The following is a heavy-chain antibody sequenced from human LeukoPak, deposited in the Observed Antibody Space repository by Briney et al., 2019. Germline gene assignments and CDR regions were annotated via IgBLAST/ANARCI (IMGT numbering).Heavy chain of an antibody. Sequence: PGGSLRLSCAASGFTFTSYAMSWVRQAPGKGLEWVSTISGSGDSTYYADSVKGRFTISRDNSKNTLYLQMNSLRAEDTALYYCARAPFYYDSSGYPYFDGWGQGTLVTVSS. CDR3: ARAPFYYDSSGYPYFDG. D-gene: IGHD3-22*01. CDR2: ISGSGDST. J-gene: IGHJ4*02. V-gene: IGHV3-23*01. CDR1: GFTFTSYA.